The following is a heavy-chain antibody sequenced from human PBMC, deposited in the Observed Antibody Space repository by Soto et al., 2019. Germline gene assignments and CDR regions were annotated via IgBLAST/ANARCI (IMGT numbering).Heavy chain of an antibody. J-gene: IGHJ6*02. CDR2: IGESGTPT. Sequence: EVQLLESGGALVQPGGSLRLSCAASGFTFSSYAMKWVRQAPGRGLEWVSLIGESGTPTYYAESVKGRLTSSRDNSGNTLFLEMYSLRAEDMAVYYCARYIPGVRYYGMDVWGQGTTVIVSS. CDR1: GFTFSSYA. D-gene: IGHD2-2*01. V-gene: IGHV3-23*01. CDR3: ARYIPGVRYYGMDV.